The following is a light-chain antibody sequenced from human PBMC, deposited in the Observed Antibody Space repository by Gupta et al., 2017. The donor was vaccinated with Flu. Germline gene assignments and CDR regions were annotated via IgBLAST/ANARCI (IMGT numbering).Light chain of an antibody. V-gene: IGLV1-47*01. CDR2: RNN. CDR3: AAWDDSRSGRV. CDR1: SSNIVSNY. J-gene: IGLJ3*02. Sequence: QSVRPQPPSACGTPGQRVPISCPGSSSNIVSNYVYWYQQLPGTAPKLLIYRNNQRPSGVPDRFSGSKSGTSASLAISGLRSEDEADYYGAAWDDSRSGRVFGGGTKLTVL.